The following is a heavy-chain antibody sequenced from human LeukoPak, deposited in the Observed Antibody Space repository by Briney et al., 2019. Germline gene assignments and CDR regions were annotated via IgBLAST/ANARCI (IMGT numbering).Heavy chain of an antibody. CDR3: TSRYYDILTGYFLFDY. CDR2: IRSKANSYAT. D-gene: IGHD3-9*01. CDR1: GFTFSGSA. J-gene: IGHJ4*02. Sequence: GGSLRLSCAASGFTFSGSAMHWVRQASGKGLEWVGRIRSKANSYATAYAASVKGRFTISRDDSKNTAYPQMNSLKTEDTAVYYCTSRYYDILTGYFLFDYWGQGTLVTVSS. V-gene: IGHV3-73*01.